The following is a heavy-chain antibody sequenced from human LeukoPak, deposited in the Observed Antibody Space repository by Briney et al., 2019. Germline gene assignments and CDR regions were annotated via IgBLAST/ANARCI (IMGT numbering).Heavy chain of an antibody. D-gene: IGHD3-10*01. CDR3: ARVFGNRVTPYWYFDL. J-gene: IGHJ2*01. Sequence: PGGSLRLSCAASGFTFSSYWMSWVRQAPGKGLEWVANIKQDGSEKYYVDSVKGRFTISRDNAKNSLYLLMNSLRAEDTAVYYCARVFGNRVTPYWYFDLWGRGTLVTVSS. CDR1: GFTFSSYW. CDR2: IKQDGSEK. V-gene: IGHV3-7*01.